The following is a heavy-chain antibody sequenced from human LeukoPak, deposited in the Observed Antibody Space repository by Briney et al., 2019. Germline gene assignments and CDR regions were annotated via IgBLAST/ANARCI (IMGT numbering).Heavy chain of an antibody. CDR2: IDYSGST. D-gene: IGHD6-13*01. Sequence: PSETLSLTCTVSGGSISSYYWSWIRQPPGKGLEWIGYIDYSGSTNYNPSFKSRVTMSVDTSKNQFSLKLNSVTAADTAVYYCARLAPYPGVWASDYWGQGTLVTVSS. CDR1: GGSISSYY. V-gene: IGHV4-59*08. J-gene: IGHJ4*02. CDR3: ARLAPYPGVWASDY.